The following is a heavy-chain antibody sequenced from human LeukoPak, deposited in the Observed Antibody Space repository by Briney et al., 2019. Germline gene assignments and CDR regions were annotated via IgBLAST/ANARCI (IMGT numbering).Heavy chain of an antibody. D-gene: IGHD2-2*02. J-gene: IGHJ5*02. Sequence: SETLSLTCTVSGGSISGSSYYWGWIRQPPGKGLEWIGSIYYSGSTYYNPSPKSRVTISVDTSKNQFSLKLSSVTAADTAVYYCARGVPAAILDWFDPWGQGTLVTVSS. CDR3: ARGVPAAILDWFDP. CDR2: IYYSGST. CDR1: GGSISGSSYY. V-gene: IGHV4-39*07.